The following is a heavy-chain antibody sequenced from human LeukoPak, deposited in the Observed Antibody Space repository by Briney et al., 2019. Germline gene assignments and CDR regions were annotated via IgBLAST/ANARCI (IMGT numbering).Heavy chain of an antibody. Sequence: ASVKVSCKASGYTFTSYDINWVRQATGQGREWMGWMNPNSGNTGYAQKFQGRVTMTRNTSISTAYMELSSLRSEDRAVYYWAREGRYCGGDCYSYNYGMDVWGQGTTVTVSS. D-gene: IGHD2-21*02. V-gene: IGHV1-8*01. CDR2: MNPNSGNT. CDR1: GYTFTSYD. J-gene: IGHJ6*02. CDR3: AREGRYCGGDCYSYNYGMDV.